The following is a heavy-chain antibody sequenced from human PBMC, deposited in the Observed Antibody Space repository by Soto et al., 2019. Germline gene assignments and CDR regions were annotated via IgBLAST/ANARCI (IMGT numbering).Heavy chain of an antibody. J-gene: IGHJ4*02. V-gene: IGHV1-69*13. CDR3: ARDPRDSSGYYSLTFGY. D-gene: IGHD3-22*01. CDR1: GGTFSSYA. CDR2: IIPIFGTA. Sequence: ASVKVSCKASGGTFSSYAISWVRQAPGQGLEWMGGIIPIFGTANYAQKFQGRVTITADESTSTAYMELSSLRSEDTAVYYCARDPRDSSGYYSLTFGYWGQGTLVTVS.